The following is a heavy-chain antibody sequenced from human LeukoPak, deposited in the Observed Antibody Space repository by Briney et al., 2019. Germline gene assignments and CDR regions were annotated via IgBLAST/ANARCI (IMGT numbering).Heavy chain of an antibody. CDR1: GVSISSSSYY. D-gene: IGHD3-10*01. J-gene: IGHJ4*02. Sequence: QSSETLSLTCTVSGVSISSSSYYWGWIRQPPGKGLEWIGSIYYSGSTYYNPSLKSRVTISVDTSKNQFSLKLSSVTAADTAVYYCARQMVRGATGIDYWGQGTLVTVSS. CDR3: ARQMVRGATGIDY. CDR2: IYYSGST. V-gene: IGHV4-39*01.